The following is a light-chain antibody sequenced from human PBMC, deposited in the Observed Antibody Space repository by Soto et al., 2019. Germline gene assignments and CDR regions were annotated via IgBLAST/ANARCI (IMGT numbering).Light chain of an antibody. Sequence: QSVLTLPPSGSRAPEQRVTISCTGSSSNIGAGYDVHWYQQLPGAAPKLLIFDYINRPSGVTARFSGSKSGTSASLAITGLQAEDEADYYCQSYDSSLSAWVFGGGSKVTVL. CDR2: DYI. V-gene: IGLV1-40*01. CDR1: SSNIGAGYD. J-gene: IGLJ3*02. CDR3: QSYDSSLSAWV.